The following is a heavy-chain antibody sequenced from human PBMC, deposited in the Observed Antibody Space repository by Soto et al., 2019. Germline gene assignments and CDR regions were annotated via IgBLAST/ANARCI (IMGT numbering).Heavy chain of an antibody. CDR2: IRNKVKSYTT. CDR3: VGPPGLTAAGTN. CDR1: GFTFSDHY. J-gene: IGHJ4*02. Sequence: GGSLRLSCVASGFTFSDHYMDWVRQAPGKGLEWVGRIRNKVKSYTTEYAASVKGRFTISRDDSKNSLYLQMNSLKTEDTAVYYCVGPPGLTAAGTNWGPGTLVTVSS. V-gene: IGHV3-72*01. D-gene: IGHD6-13*01.